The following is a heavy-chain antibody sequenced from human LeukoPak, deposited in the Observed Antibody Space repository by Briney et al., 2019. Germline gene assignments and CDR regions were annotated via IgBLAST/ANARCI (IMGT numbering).Heavy chain of an antibody. D-gene: IGHD6-19*01. V-gene: IGHV4-59*08. J-gene: IGHJ2*01. CDR1: GGSISNHY. CDR3: ARYYSSGYWYFDL. Sequence: SETLSLTCTVSGGSISNHYWSWIRQPPGKGLEWIGYMYYSGSTKYNPSLKSRVTISVDTSKNQFSLKLSSVTAADTAVYYCARYYSSGYWYFDLWGRGTLVTVSS. CDR2: MYYSGST.